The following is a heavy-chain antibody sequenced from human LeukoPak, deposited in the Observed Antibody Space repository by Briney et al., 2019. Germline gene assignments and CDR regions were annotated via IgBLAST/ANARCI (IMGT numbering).Heavy chain of an antibody. CDR1: GFSFSSYS. V-gene: IGHV3-30-3*01. CDR2: ISYDGSNK. Sequence: PGGSLRLSCAGSGFSFSSYSINWVRQAPGKGLEWVAVISYDGSNKYYADSVKGRFTISRDDSKNTLYLQMNSLRAEDTAVYYCAKVYHVFWSGYLDYWGQGTLVTVSS. J-gene: IGHJ4*02. CDR3: AKVYHVFWSGYLDY. D-gene: IGHD3-3*01.